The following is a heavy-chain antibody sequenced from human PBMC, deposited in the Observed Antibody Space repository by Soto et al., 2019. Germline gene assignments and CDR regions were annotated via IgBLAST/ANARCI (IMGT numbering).Heavy chain of an antibody. Sequence: PSETLSLTCAVSGGSISSGGYSWSWIRQPPGKGLEWIGYIYHSGSTYYNPSLKSRVTISVDRSKNQFSLNLSSVTAADTAVYYCARVTSPWGQGTLVSVSS. CDR3: ARVTSP. V-gene: IGHV4-30-2*01. CDR1: GGSISSGGYS. CDR2: IYHSGST. J-gene: IGHJ5*02.